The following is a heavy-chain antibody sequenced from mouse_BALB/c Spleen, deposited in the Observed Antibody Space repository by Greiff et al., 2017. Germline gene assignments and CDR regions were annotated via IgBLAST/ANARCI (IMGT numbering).Heavy chain of an antibody. CDR3: ARKKGKGYRYEVFDY. Sequence: VQLQQSGAELMKPGASVKISCKATGYTFSSYWIEWVKQRPGHGLEWIGEILPGSGSTNYNEKFKGKATFTADTSSNTAYMQLSSLTSEDSAVYYWARKKGKGYRYEVFDYWGQGTTLTVSS. CDR1: GYTFSSYW. J-gene: IGHJ2*01. D-gene: IGHD2-14*01. CDR2: ILPGSGST. V-gene: IGHV1-9*01.